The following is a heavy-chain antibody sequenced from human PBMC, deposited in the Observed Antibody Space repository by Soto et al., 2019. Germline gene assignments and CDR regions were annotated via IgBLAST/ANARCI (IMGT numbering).Heavy chain of an antibody. CDR2: INPSGGST. CDR3: ARDPPNKPRLQLWHKNYYYGMDV. J-gene: IGHJ6*02. Sequence: ASVKVSCKASGYTFTSYYMHWVRQAPGQGLERMGIINPSGGSTSYAQKFQGRVTMTGDTSTSTVYMELSSLRSEDTAVYYCARDPPNKPRLQLWHKNYYYGMDVWGQDTTVTVSS. CDR1: GYTFTSYY. V-gene: IGHV1-46*01. D-gene: IGHD5-18*01.